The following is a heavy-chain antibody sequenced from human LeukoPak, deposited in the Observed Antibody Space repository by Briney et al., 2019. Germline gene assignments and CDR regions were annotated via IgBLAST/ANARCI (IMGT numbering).Heavy chain of an antibody. CDR2: ISYDGSNK. Sequence: PGRSLRLSCAASGFTFSSYGMHWVRQAPGKGLEWVAVISYDGSNKYYADSVKGRFTISRDNSKNTLYLQMNSPRAEDTAVYYCAKVDTAMATKDYFDYWGQGTLATVSS. D-gene: IGHD5-18*01. CDR1: GFTFSSYG. J-gene: IGHJ4*02. V-gene: IGHV3-30*18. CDR3: AKVDTAMATKDYFDY.